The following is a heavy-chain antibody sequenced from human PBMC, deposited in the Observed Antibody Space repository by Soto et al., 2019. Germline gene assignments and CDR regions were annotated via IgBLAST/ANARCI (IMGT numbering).Heavy chain of an antibody. V-gene: IGHV3-23*01. CDR2: ISGSGGIT. CDR1: GFTFSSYA. D-gene: IGHD1-7*01. J-gene: IGHJ6*02. CDR3: AKENWNYPYYYYGMDV. Sequence: EVQLLESGGGLVQPGGSLRLSCAASGFTFSSYAMSWFRQAPGKGLGWVSAISGSGGITYYADSVKGRFTISRDNSKNTLYLQMNSLRAEDTAVYYCAKENWNYPYYYYGMDVWGQGTTVTVSS.